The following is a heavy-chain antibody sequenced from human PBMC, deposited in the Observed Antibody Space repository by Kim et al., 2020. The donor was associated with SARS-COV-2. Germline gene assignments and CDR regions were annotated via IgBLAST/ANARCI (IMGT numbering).Heavy chain of an antibody. Sequence: ADSVKGRFTISRDKSKKSLYLQMNSLRTEDNALYYCEKDIGVVAPLGMDVWGQGTTVTVSS. J-gene: IGHJ6*02. D-gene: IGHD2-15*01. V-gene: IGHV3-43*01. CDR3: EKDIGVVAPLGMDV.